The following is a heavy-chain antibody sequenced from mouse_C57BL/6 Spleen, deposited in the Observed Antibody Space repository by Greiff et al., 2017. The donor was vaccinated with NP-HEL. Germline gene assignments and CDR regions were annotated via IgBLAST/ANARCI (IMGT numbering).Heavy chain of an antibody. CDR2: IWSDGST. CDR3: ARHRGSSYEGYFDV. D-gene: IGHD1-1*01. CDR1: GFSLTSYG. V-gene: IGHV2-6-1*01. J-gene: IGHJ1*03. Sequence: VKLMESGPGLVAPSQSLSITCTVSGFSLTSYGVHWVRQPPGKGLEWLVVIWSDGSTTYNSALKSRLSISKDNSKSQVFLKMNSLQTDDTAMYYCARHRGSSYEGYFDVWGTGTTVTVSS.